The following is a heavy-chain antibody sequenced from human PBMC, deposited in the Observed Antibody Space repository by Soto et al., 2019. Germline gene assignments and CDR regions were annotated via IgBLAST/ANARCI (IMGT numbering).Heavy chain of an antibody. CDR1: GFTFSSYG. D-gene: IGHD2-8*01. CDR2: ISYDGSNK. CDR3: AKDRDAVWFDP. J-gene: IGHJ5*02. Sequence: QVQLVESGGGVVQPGRSLRLSCAASGFTFSSYGMHWVRQAPGKGLEWVAVISYDGSNKYYADSVKGRFTISRDNSKNTLYLQMNSLRAEDTAVYYCAKDRDAVWFDPCGQGTLVTVSS. V-gene: IGHV3-30*18.